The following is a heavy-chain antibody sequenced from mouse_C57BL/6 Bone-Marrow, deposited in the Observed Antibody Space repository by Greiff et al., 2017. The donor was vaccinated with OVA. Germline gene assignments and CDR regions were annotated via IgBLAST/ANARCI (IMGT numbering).Heavy chain of an antibody. D-gene: IGHD1-1*01. V-gene: IGHV5-9-3*01. J-gene: IGHJ4*01. CDR1: GFTFSSYA. CDR3: ARQEKGYYGYYYAMDY. Sequence: EVQRVESGGGLVKPGGSLKLSCAASGFTFSSYAMSWVRQTPEKRLEWVATISSGGHFTYYPDTVKGRFIISRDNAKNTLDLQMRSLRSEDTAMYYCARQEKGYYGYYYAMDYWGQGTSVTVSS. CDR2: ISSGGHFT.